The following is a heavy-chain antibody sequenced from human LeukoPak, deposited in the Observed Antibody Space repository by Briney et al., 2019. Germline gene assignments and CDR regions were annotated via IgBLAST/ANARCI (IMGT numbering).Heavy chain of an antibody. J-gene: IGHJ4*02. CDR1: GFAFSHYW. CDR2: IRQDGSDN. CDR3: VREGFFDY. V-gene: IGHV3-7*01. Sequence: GGSLRLSCAASGFAFSHYWMSWVRQAPGKGLEWLANIRQDGSDNYYADSVKGRFTFSRDNARNSLYPQMNTLRADDTAVYYCVREGFFDYWGQGALVTVSS.